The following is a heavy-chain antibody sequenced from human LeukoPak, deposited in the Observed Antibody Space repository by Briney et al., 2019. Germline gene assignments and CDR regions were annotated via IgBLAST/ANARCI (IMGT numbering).Heavy chain of an antibody. D-gene: IGHD3-22*01. Sequence: GGSLRLSCAASGFSVSSNYMSWVRQAPGKGLEWVSVIYSDGSTYYADSVKGRFTISRDNSKNTLYLQMNSLRAEDTAVYYCAGRYDSSGYPLHWGQGTLVTVSS. J-gene: IGHJ4*02. V-gene: IGHV3-53*01. CDR3: AGRYDSSGYPLH. CDR1: GFSVSSNY. CDR2: IYSDGST.